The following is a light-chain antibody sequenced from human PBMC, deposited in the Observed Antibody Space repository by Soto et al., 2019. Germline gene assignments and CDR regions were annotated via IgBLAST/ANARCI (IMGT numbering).Light chain of an antibody. Sequence: IVLTQSPSTLSLSRGERGTLXXRASESLGGNYVDGYQQKPGKAPRVXRRSTSSRASCGPERFSGSGAGTESTLTISRLEPEDFAVYYCHLCGRSRQTFGPGTKVDIK. CDR1: ESLGGNY. CDR2: STS. J-gene: IGKJ3*01. V-gene: IGKV3-20*01. CDR3: HLCGRSRQT.